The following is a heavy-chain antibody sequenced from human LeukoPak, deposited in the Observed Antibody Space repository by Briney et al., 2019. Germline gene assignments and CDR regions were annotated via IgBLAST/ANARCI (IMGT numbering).Heavy chain of an antibody. CDR3: VRGWYLEN. CDR2: IQVDGSKG. CDR1: GFNFRTFG. J-gene: IGHJ4*02. V-gene: IGHV3-30*12. Sequence: GGSLRLSCATSGFNFRTFGTHWLRQAPGKGLEGVAFIQVDGSKGSYADSVRGRFTISRDNSKNTLYLQMNSLRAEDTAVYYAVRGWYLENWGQGTLVTVSS.